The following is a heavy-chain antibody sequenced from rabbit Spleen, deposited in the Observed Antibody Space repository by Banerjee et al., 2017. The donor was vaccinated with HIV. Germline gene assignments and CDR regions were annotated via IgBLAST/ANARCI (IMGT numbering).Heavy chain of an antibody. D-gene: IGHD8-1*01. Sequence: QSLEESGGDLVKPGASLTLTCTASGFSFSISYDMNWVRQAPGKGLEWIGYIDPVFGITYYANWVNGRFSISRENAQNTVFLQMTSLTAADTATYFCARDTGSSFSSYGMDLWGPGTLVTVS. CDR1: GFSFSISYD. V-gene: IGHV1S40*01. CDR2: IDPVFGIT. J-gene: IGHJ6*01. CDR3: ARDTGSSFSSYGMDL.